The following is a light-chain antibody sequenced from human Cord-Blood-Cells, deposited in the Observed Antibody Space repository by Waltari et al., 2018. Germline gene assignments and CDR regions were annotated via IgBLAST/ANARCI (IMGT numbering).Light chain of an antibody. V-gene: IGLV2-14*01. CDR2: DVS. CDR3: SSYTSSSSYV. CDR1: SRDVGGYNY. Sequence: QSALTQPASVSGSPGQSITISCTGTSRDVGGYNYVSWYQQHPGKAPKLMIYDVSNRPSGCSNRFSGSKSGNTASLTISGLQAEDEADYYCSSYTSSSSYVFGTGTKVTVL. J-gene: IGLJ1*01.